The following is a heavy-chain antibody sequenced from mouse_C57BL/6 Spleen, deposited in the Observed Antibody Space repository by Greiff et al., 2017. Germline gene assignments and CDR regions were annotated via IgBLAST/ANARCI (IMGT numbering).Heavy chain of an antibody. V-gene: IGHV1-15*01. D-gene: IGHD1-1*01. Sequence: VQLQQSGAELVRPGASVTLSCKASGYTFTDYEMHWVKQTPVHGLEWIGAIDPETGGTAYNQKFKGKAILTADKSSSTAYMELRSLTSEDSAVYYCTRSLYYYGPWLAYWGQGTLVTVSA. J-gene: IGHJ3*01. CDR1: GYTFTDYE. CDR2: IDPETGGT. CDR3: TRSLYYYGPWLAY.